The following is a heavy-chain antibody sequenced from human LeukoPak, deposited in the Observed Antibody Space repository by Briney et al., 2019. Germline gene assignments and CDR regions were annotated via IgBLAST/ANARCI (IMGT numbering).Heavy chain of an antibody. CDR1: GFTFSSYS. D-gene: IGHD4-23*01. Sequence: GGSLRLSCAASGFTFSSYSMNWVRQAPGKGLEWVSSISSSGSCIYYADSVKGRFTISRDNARDSLYLQINSLKAEDRAVYYCARDPYYGSNSRYYYYYGMDVWGQGTTVTVSS. CDR2: ISSSGSCI. CDR3: ARDPYYGSNSRYYYYYGMDV. J-gene: IGHJ6*02. V-gene: IGHV3-21*01.